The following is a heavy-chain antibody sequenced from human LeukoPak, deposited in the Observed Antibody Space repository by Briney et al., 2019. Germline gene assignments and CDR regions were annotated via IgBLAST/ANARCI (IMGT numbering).Heavy chain of an antibody. D-gene: IGHD5-12*01. Sequence: GGSLRLSCAASGFTFSDYYMSWIREAPGKGLEWVSYISSSGNTIYYADSVKGRFTISRDNAKSSLYLQMNSLRAEDTAVYYCANLKGGYSSRPDYWGRGTLVTVSS. CDR1: GFTFSDYY. V-gene: IGHV3-11*04. CDR3: ANLKGGYSSRPDY. J-gene: IGHJ2*01. CDR2: ISSSGNTI.